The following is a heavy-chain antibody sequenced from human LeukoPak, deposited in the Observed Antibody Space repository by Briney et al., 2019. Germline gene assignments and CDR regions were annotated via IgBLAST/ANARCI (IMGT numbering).Heavy chain of an antibody. D-gene: IGHD5-18*01. CDR1: GFTFDDYT. V-gene: IGHV3-43*01. J-gene: IGHJ6*03. CDR2: ISWDGGST. CDR3: AKGGYSYGSYYYYYYMDV. Sequence: GGSLRLSCAASGFTFDDYTMHWVRQAPGKGLEWFSLISWDGGSTYYADSVKGRFTISRDNSKNSLYLQMNSLRTEDTALYYCAKGGYSYGSYYYYYYMDVWGKGTTVTISS.